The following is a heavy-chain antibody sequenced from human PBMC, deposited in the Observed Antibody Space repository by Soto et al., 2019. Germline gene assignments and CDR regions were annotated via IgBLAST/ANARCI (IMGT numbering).Heavy chain of an antibody. CDR2: MSANSGNT. CDR3: ARGPEDIAARLYYYYYMDV. J-gene: IGHJ6*03. Sequence: ASVKVSCKASGYTFTSYGISWVRQAPGQGLEWMGWMSANSGNTGYAQKLQGRVTMTTNTSISTAYMELSSLRSEDTAVYYCARGPEDIAARLYYYYYMDVWGKGTTVTVSS. V-gene: IGHV1-8*02. D-gene: IGHD6-6*01. CDR1: GYTFTSYG.